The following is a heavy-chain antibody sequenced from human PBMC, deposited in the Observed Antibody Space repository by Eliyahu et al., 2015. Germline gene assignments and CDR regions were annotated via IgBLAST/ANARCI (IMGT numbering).Heavy chain of an antibody. D-gene: IGHD1-26*01. J-gene: IGHJ5*02. V-gene: IGHV3-21*01. CDR3: ARSSYGSWFDP. Sequence: VQLVESGGGXVKPGGSLXLXCAASXFTFSSYSMNWVRQAPGKGLEWVSSISSSSSYIYYADSVKGRFTISRDNAKNSLYLQMNSLRAEDTAVYYCARSSYGSWFDPWGQGTLVTVSS. CDR1: XFTFSSYS. CDR2: ISSSSSYI.